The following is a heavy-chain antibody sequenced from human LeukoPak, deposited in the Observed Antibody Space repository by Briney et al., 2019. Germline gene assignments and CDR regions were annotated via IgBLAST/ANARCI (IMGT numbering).Heavy chain of an antibody. CDR1: GFTFSSFA. CDR3: ATGGQEERSAY. J-gene: IGHJ4*02. Sequence: PGGSLRLSCAASGFTFSSFAMNWVRRAPGKGLEWVSIVTGSGATAYYADSVKGRFTISRDNSKNTLNLQMNSLRAEDTAVYYCATGGQEERSAYWGQGTLVTVSS. D-gene: IGHD1-26*01. V-gene: IGHV3-23*01. CDR2: VTGSGATA.